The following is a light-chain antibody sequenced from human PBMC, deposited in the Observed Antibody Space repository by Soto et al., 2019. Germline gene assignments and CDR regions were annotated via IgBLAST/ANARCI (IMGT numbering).Light chain of an antibody. V-gene: IGKV3-20*01. J-gene: IGKJ1*01. Sequence: EIVLTQSPGTLSLSPGERATLSCRASQSVSSDFLVWYQQKPGQAPRLLIYGASSRATGIPDRFSGSGSGTDFTLTISRLEPEDFAVYYCQQYGSSPWYGSSPWTFGQGTKVEIK. CDR2: GAS. CDR3: QQYGSSPWYGSSPWT. CDR1: QSVSSDF.